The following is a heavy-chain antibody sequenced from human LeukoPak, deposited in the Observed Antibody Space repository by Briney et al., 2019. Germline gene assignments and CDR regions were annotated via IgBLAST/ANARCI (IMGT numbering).Heavy chain of an antibody. CDR3: SKAGGPGVFAHWGDS. CDR2: ITTSDGNT. Sequence: GGSLCLSCAASGFTFSSYTMSWVRQAPGKGLEWVSSITTSDGNTYYPAPVKGRITVFRDNTKHTLYLQMNIPRADDTAVYYSSKAGGPGVFAHWGDSWGRGTVVSVSS. D-gene: IGHD2-8*01. J-gene: IGHJ4*02. CDR1: GFTFSSYT. V-gene: IGHV3-23*01.